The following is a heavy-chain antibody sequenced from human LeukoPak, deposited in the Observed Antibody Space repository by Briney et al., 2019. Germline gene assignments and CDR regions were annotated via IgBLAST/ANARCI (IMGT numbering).Heavy chain of an antibody. Sequence: SETLSLTCVVSGASVSTTSCLWGWVRQTPEKGLEWLGSISYTGSSYYNPSLNSRVTMSLDPAKNHFSLRMTSLTAADTAVYYCVRDLGVGGSWPLDFWGPGTVVIVSS. J-gene: IGHJ4*02. D-gene: IGHD2-15*01. CDR2: ISYTGSS. V-gene: IGHV4-39*07. CDR1: GASVSTTSCL. CDR3: VRDLGVGGSWPLDF.